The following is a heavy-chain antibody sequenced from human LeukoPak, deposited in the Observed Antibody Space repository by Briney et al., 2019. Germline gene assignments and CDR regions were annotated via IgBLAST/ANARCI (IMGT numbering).Heavy chain of an antibody. J-gene: IGHJ4*02. D-gene: IGHD5-18*01. V-gene: IGHV4-39*01. CDR1: GGSISSSSYF. CDR3: ARDGYTYGSFDY. Sequence: PSETLSLTCSVSGGSISSSSYFWGWIRQLPGKGLEWIGSIYYSGSTYSNPSLKSRVTISVDTSKSQFSLKLSSVTAADTAVYYCARDGYTYGSFDYWGQGTLVTVSS. CDR2: IYYSGST.